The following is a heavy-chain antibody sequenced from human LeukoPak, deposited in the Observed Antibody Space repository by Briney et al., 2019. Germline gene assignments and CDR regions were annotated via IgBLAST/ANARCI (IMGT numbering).Heavy chain of an antibody. V-gene: IGHV3-74*01. CDR3: ARAPMVRANVVDY. CDR1: GFTFRNYW. J-gene: IGHJ4*02. CDR2: TNIDGSTS. D-gene: IGHD4/OR15-4a*01. Sequence: GGSLRLSCAASGFTFRNYWMHWVRQAPGKGLVWVSRTNIDGSTSTYADSVQGRFSISRDDAKNTLYLQMNSLRAEDTAVYYCARAPMVRANVVDYWGQGTLVTVSS.